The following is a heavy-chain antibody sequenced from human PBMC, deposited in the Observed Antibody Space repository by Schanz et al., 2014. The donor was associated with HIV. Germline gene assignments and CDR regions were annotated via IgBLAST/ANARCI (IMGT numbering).Heavy chain of an antibody. CDR3: RGYRFYYGVDF. CDR2: SRVKSDSYAT. V-gene: IGHV3-72*01. Sequence: EVHLVESGGGLVQPGGSLRLSCAASGFTFSDHFMGWVRQAPGKGLEWVARSRVKSDSYATEYAASVTGRFTISRDDSKNSVYLQMNSLNIEDTAVYYCRGYRFYYGVDFWGQGTTVIVSS. D-gene: IGHD5-18*01. J-gene: IGHJ6*02. CDR1: GFTFSDHF.